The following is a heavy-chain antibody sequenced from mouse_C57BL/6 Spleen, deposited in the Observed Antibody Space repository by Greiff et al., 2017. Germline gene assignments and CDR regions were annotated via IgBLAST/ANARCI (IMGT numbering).Heavy chain of an antibody. J-gene: IGHJ4*01. CDR1: GFSLTSYA. Sequence: LEESGPELVAPSPSLSITCTVSGFSLTSYAISWVRQPPGKGLEWLGVILPGGGTNYNSALTSSLSIRKDNSKSQVFLTMSSLQTEDTARYYGARNFGGDYSYAMDYWGQGTTVTVSA. D-gene: IGHD1-1*01. CDR3: ARNFGGDYSYAMDY. CDR2: ILPGGGT. V-gene: IGHV2-9-1*01.